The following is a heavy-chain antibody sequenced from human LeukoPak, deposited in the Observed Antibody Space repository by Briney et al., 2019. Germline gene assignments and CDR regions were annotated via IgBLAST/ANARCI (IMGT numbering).Heavy chain of an antibody. CDR2: ISSSSSYI. Sequence: PGGSLRLSCAAPGFTFSSYSMNSVRQAPGKGLEWVSSISSSSSYIYYADSVKGRFTISRDNAKNSLYLQMNSLRADDTAVYYCARVGSTYYDAFDIWGQGTMVTVSS. D-gene: IGHD2-15*01. CDR3: ARVGSTYYDAFDI. V-gene: IGHV3-21*01. J-gene: IGHJ3*02. CDR1: GFTFSSYS.